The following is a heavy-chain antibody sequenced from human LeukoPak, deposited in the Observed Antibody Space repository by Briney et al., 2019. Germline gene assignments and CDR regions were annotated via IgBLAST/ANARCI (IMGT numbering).Heavy chain of an antibody. CDR3: AKDAGGRGDY. CDR2: ISGSGGST. V-gene: IGHV3-23*01. Sequence: GGSLRLSSAASGFTFSSDAMSWVRQAPGKGLEWGSAISGSGGSTYYADSVKGRFTISRDNSKNTLYLQMNSLRAEETGVYYCAKDAGGRGDYWGQGNLVTVSS. CDR1: GFTFSSDA. D-gene: IGHD3-10*01. J-gene: IGHJ4*02.